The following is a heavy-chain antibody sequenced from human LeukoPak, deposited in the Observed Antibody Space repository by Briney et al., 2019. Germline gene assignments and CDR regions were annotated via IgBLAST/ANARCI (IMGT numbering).Heavy chain of an antibody. CDR2: IHNSEST. J-gene: IGHJ6*02. CDR3: ARDDLVYTAHHGMDV. V-gene: IGHV4-4*07. D-gene: IGHD2-8*01. CDR1: GGSIINYY. Sequence: SETLALTCTVSGGSIINYYWSWIRQPAGKGLEWIGRIHNSESTNYNPSLKSRLTMSVDTSKNQFFLKLSSVTAADTAVYYCARDDLVYTAHHGMDVWGRGTTVTVSS.